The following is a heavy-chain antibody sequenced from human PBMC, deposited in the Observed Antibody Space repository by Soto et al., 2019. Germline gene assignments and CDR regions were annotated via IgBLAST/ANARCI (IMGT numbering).Heavy chain of an antibody. Sequence: EVQLVESGGGLVKPGGSLRLSCAASGFTFSNAWMNWVRQAPGKGLEWVGRIKSKTDGGTTDYAAPVEGRFSISRDVSNNTLSLQINSLKTEHPAVYYCTPVPSNGYGDYRGNWFDPWGQGTLVTVCS. D-gene: IGHD4-17*01. J-gene: IGHJ5*02. CDR2: IKSKTDGGTT. CDR3: TPVPSNGYGDYRGNWFDP. CDR1: GFTFSNAW. V-gene: IGHV3-15*07.